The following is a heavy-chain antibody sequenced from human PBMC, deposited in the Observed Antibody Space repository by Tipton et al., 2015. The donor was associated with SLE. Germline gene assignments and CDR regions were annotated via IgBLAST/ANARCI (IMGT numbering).Heavy chain of an antibody. CDR1: GGSISSSSYY. CDR3: APIAEDSSAATGGGY. J-gene: IGHJ4*02. Sequence: TLSLTCAVSGGSISSSSYYWGWIRQPPGKGLEWIGSIYYSGSTYYNPSLKSRVTISVDTSKNQFSLKLSSVTAADTAVYYCAPIAEDSSAATGGGYWGQGTLVTVSS. CDR2: IYYSGST. V-gene: IGHV4-39*07. D-gene: IGHD6-6*01.